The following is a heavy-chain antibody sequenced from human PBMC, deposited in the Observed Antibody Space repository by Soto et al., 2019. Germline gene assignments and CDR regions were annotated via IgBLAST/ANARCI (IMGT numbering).Heavy chain of an antibody. Sequence: QVQLVESGGGVVQPGRSLRLSCAASGFTFSSYAMHWVRQAPGKGLEWVAVISYDGSNKYYADSVKGRFTISRDNSKNTLYLQINSLRAEDTAVYYCARELRVVVISGGVDNWGQGTLVTVSS. CDR1: GFTFSSYA. D-gene: IGHD3-22*01. J-gene: IGHJ4*02. CDR2: ISYDGSNK. V-gene: IGHV3-30-3*01. CDR3: ARELRVVVISGGVDN.